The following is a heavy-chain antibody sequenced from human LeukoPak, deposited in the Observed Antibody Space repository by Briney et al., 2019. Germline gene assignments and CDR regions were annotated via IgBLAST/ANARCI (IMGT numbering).Heavy chain of an antibody. D-gene: IGHD3-10*01. J-gene: IGHJ6*03. CDR2: IIPIFGTA. V-gene: IGHV1-69*13. CDR3: ARGYYYGSGSYRPGSYYHYMDV. CDR1: GGTFSSYA. Sequence: ASVKVSCKASGGTFSSYAISWVRQAPGQGLEWMGGIIPIFGTANYAQKFQGRVTITADESTSTAYMELSSLRSEDTAVYYCARGYYYGSGSYRPGSYYHYMDVWGKGTTVTISS.